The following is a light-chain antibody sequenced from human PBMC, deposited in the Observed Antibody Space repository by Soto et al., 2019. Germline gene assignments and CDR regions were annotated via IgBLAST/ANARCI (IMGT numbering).Light chain of an antibody. CDR1: SGDVGGYNY. V-gene: IGLV2-11*01. CDR2: DVS. J-gene: IGLJ1*01. CDR3: KSYAGSNTYV. Sequence: QSVLTQPRSVSGSPGQSVTISCTGTSGDVGGYNYVSWYQQHPGKAPKLMIYDVSKRPSGVPDRFSGSKSGNTASLTVSGLQAADEADYFCKSYAGSNTYVFGSATKVTVL.